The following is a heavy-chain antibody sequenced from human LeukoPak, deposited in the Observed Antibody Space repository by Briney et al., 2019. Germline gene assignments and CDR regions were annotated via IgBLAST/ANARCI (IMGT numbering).Heavy chain of an antibody. CDR3: AREADLHYFDY. J-gene: IGHJ4*02. Sequence: GGSLRLSCAASGFTFSSYVMHWVRQTPGKGLEYVSAISSNGINTYYANSMKGRFTISRDNSKNTLYLQVGSLRPEDMAVYYCAREADLHYFDYWGQGTLVTVSS. CDR1: GFTFSSYV. D-gene: IGHD6-13*01. CDR2: ISSNGINT. V-gene: IGHV3-64*01.